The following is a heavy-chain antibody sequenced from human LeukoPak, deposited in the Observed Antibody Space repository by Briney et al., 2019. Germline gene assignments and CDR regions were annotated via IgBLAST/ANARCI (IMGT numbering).Heavy chain of an antibody. CDR1: GYTFTSYG. CDR2: ISAYNGNT. V-gene: IGHV1-18*01. CDR3: ARSGIDCSSTSCYGGADWFDP. J-gene: IGHJ5*02. D-gene: IGHD2-2*01. Sequence: PGASVKVSCKASGYTFTSYGISWVRQAPGQGLEWMGWISAYNGNTNYAQKLQGRVTMTTDTSTSTAYMELRSLRSDDTAVYYCARSGIDCSSTSCYGGADWFDPWGQGTLVTVSS.